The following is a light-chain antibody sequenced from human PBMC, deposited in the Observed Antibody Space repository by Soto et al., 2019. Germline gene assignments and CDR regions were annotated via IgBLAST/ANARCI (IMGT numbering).Light chain of an antibody. CDR1: SADVGGYDY. CDR2: DVS. Sequence: QSALTQPASVSGSPGQSITISCAGTSADVGGYDYVSWFQQHPGKAPKLIIYDVSHRPSGVSTRFSGSKSGNTASLTISGLQAEDEADYYCNSYTSTTCVFGTGTKLTVL. J-gene: IGLJ1*01. CDR3: NSYTSTTCV. V-gene: IGLV2-14*03.